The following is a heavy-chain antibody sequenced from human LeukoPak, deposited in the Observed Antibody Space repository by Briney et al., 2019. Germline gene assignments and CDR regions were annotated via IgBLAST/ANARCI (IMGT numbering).Heavy chain of an antibody. CDR2: ISYDGSNK. CDR3: ARAKVMIVVFAAFDI. CDR1: GFTVSSNY. V-gene: IGHV3-30-3*01. Sequence: PGGSLRLSCAASGFTVSSNYMSWVRQAPGKGLEWVAVISYDGSNKYYADSVKGRFTISRDNSKNTLYLQMNSLRAEDTAVYYCARAKVMIVVFAAFDIWGQGTMVTVSS. D-gene: IGHD3-22*01. J-gene: IGHJ3*02.